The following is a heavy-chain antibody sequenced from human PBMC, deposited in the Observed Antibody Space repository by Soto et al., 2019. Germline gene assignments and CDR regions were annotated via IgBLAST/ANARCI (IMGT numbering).Heavy chain of an antibody. CDR2: IYWDDDK. V-gene: IGHV2-5*02. CDR1: GFSLSTRGVG. Sequence: QITLKESGPTLVKPTQTLTLTCTFSGFSLSTRGVGVGWIRQPPGKALEWLALIYWDDDKRYSPFLKSRLTITKDTYKNQVVLTMTNMDPVDTGTYYCANIGITTLSAYWGQGTLVTVSS. CDR3: ANIGITTLSAY. J-gene: IGHJ4*02. D-gene: IGHD1-20*01.